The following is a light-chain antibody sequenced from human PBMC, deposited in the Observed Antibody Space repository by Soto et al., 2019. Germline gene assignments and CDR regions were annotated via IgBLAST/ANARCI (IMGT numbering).Light chain of an antibody. Sequence: QSALTQPPSVSGAPGQRVTISCTGSSSNIGAGYDIHWYQQLPETAPKLLIYGNNNRPSGVPDRFSGSKSGTSASLAITGLQAEDEADYYCQSYDSSLSSVVFGGGTKVTVL. V-gene: IGLV1-40*01. J-gene: IGLJ2*01. CDR1: SSNIGAGYD. CDR3: QSYDSSLSSVV. CDR2: GNN.